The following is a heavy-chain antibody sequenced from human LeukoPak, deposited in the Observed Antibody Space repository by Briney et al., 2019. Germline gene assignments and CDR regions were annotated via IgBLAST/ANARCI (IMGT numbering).Heavy chain of an antibody. V-gene: IGHV4-39*01. Sequence: SETLSLTCIVSGGSIRISDYYWGWIRQPPGKGLEWIGTIFYRGSTHYNPSLKSRVTISVETSKNQFSLKLRSVTAADTAVYYCARLPHFYYYMDVWGTGTTVTVSS. J-gene: IGHJ6*03. CDR3: ARLPHFYYYMDV. CDR2: IFYRGST. CDR1: GGSIRISDYY.